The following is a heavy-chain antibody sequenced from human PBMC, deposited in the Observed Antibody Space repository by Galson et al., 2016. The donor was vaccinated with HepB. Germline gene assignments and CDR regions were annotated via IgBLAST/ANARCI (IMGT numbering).Heavy chain of an antibody. D-gene: IGHD1-1*01. CDR2: INNDGSST. CDR1: GFTFSSYW. CDR3: ARERERFADAFDI. Sequence: SLRLSCAASGFTFSSYWMHWVRQAPGKGLVWVSRINNDGSSTTYADSVRGRLTISRDNAKNTLYLQMNSLRAEDTAVYYCARERERFADAFDIWGQGTMVTVSS. V-gene: IGHV3-74*01. J-gene: IGHJ3*02.